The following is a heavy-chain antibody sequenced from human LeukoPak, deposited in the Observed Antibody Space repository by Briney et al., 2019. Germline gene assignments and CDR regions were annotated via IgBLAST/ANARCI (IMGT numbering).Heavy chain of an antibody. CDR2: IYPGDSDT. V-gene: IGHV5-51*01. CDR3: ARLHGWSVTEGPYYFDY. Sequence: GESLKISCKGSGYSFTSYWIGWVRQMPGKGLEWMGIIYPGDSDTRYSPSFQGQVTISADKSISTAYLQWSSLKASDTAMYYCARLHGWSVTEGPYYFDYWGQGTLVTVSS. D-gene: IGHD3-10*01. CDR1: GYSFTSYW. J-gene: IGHJ4*02.